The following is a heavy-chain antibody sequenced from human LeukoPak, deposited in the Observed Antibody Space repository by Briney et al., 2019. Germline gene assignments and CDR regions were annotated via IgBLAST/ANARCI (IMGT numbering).Heavy chain of an antibody. J-gene: IGHJ4*02. CDR2: IRYDGSNK. D-gene: IGHD6-13*01. CDR1: GFTFSSYG. Sequence: GGSLRLSCAASGFTFSSYGMHWVRQAPGKGLEWVAFIRYDGSNKYYADSVKGRFTISRDNFKSTLYLQMNSLRVEDTAVYYCAKRDSSSWYAHYWGQGTLVTVSS. V-gene: IGHV3-30*02. CDR3: AKRDSSSWYAHY.